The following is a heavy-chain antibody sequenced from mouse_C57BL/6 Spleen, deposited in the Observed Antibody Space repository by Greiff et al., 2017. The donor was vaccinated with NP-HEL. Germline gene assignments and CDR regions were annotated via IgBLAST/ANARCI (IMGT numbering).Heavy chain of an antibody. CDR3: AMGYYGNYVGY. CDR2: IYPGDGDT. J-gene: IGHJ2*01. Sequence: QVQLQQSGAELVKPGASVKISCKASGYAFSSYWMNWVKQRPGKGLEWIGQIYPGDGDTNYNGKFKGKATLAADKSSSTAYMQLSSLTSEDSAVYFCAMGYYGNYVGYWGQGTTLTVSS. CDR1: GYAFSSYW. V-gene: IGHV1-80*01. D-gene: IGHD2-1*01.